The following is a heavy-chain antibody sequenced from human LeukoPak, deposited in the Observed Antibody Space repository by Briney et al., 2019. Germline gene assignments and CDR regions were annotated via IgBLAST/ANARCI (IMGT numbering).Heavy chain of an antibody. CDR2: LYPLDFDK. J-gene: IGHJ4*02. V-gene: IGHV5-51*01. Sequence: GESLKISCKGSGYSFASHWIGWVRQMPGHGLEWMGSLYPLDFDKTYSPSFQGQVTMSADRSINTAYLQWSSLKASDTALYYCARPGRPRSGSLSYWGQGTLVTVSS. CDR1: GYSFASHW. D-gene: IGHD3-10*01. CDR3: ARPGRPRSGSLSY.